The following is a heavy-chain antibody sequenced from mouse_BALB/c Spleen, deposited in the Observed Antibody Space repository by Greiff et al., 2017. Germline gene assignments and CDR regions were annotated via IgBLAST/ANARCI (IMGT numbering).Heavy chain of an antibody. CDR2: IDPFNGGT. CDR1: GYSFTSYY. J-gene: IGHJ3*01. Sequence: EVKLQESGPELMKPGASVKISCKASGYSFTSYYMHWVKQSHGKSLEWIGYIDPFNGGTSYNQKFKGKATLTVDKSSSTAYMHLSSLTSEDSAVYYCARVGGFAYWGQGALVTVSA. V-gene: IGHV1S135*01. CDR3: ARVGGFAY. D-gene: IGHD3-3*01.